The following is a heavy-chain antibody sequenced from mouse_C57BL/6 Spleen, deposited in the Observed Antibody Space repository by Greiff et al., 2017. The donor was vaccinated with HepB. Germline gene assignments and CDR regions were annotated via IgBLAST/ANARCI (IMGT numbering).Heavy chain of an antibody. Sequence: EVKLVESGEGLVKPGGSLKLSCAASGFTFSSYAMSWVRQTPEKRLEWVAYISSGGDYIYYADTVKGRFTISRDNARNTLYLQMSSLKSEDTAMYYCTRDGADYDYDVPAWFAYWGQGTLVTVSA. V-gene: IGHV5-9-1*02. J-gene: IGHJ3*01. CDR1: GFTFSSYA. CDR2: ISSGGDYI. D-gene: IGHD2-4*01. CDR3: TRDGADYDYDVPAWFAY.